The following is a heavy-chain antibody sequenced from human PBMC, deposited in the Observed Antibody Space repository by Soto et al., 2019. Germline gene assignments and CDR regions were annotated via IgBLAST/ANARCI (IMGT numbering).Heavy chain of an antibody. D-gene: IGHD5-12*01. V-gene: IGHV1-18*04. CDR2: ISAYNGNT. J-gene: IGHJ6*02. Sequence: ASVKVSCKASGYTFTSYGISWVRQAPGQGLEWMGWISAYNGNTNYAQKPQGRVTMTTDTSTSTAYMELRSLRSDDTAVYYCARVYSGYDLYYYGMDVWGQGTTVTVSS. CDR1: GYTFTSYG. CDR3: ARVYSGYDLYYYGMDV.